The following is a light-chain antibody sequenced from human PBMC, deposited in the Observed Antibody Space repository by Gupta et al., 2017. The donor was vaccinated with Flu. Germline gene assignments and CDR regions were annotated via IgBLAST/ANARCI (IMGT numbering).Light chain of an antibody. V-gene: IGKV3-15*01. CDR3: QQYQNWPPWT. CDR2: DAS. Sequence: VSPGERATLSCRASQSIGSSLAWYQQKPCQAPRLLIYDASTRAAGLPARFSGSGSGTEFSLTIRSLHSEDFAVYYCQQYQNWPPWTFGPGTKVEI. CDR1: QSIGSS. J-gene: IGKJ1*01.